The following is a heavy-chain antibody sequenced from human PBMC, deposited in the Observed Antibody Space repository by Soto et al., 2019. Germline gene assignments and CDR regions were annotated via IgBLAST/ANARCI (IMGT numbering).Heavy chain of an antibody. Sequence: SETLSLTCTVSGASISSYYWSWIRQPPGKGLEWIGCIDYTGSTNHNPSLKSRVTISVDTSKNQFSLKLSFVTAADTAVYYCAIGGLRFLSPQDVWGQGTTVTV. V-gene: IGHV4-59*01. CDR3: AIGGLRFLSPQDV. CDR2: IDYTGST. CDR1: GASISSYY. D-gene: IGHD3-3*01. J-gene: IGHJ6*02.